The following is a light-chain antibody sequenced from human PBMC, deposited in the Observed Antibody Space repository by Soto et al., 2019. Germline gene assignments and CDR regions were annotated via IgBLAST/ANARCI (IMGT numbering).Light chain of an antibody. CDR3: QQYGGSPPFT. V-gene: IGKV3-20*01. CDR2: GAS. Sequence: EIVMTQSPATLSVFPGQRATLSCRASQSVGYKLAWYQQKPGQAPSLLIHGASNRATGIPDRFSGSGSGTDFTLTISRLEPDDFAVYYCQQYGGSPPFTFGPGTKVDIK. CDR1: QSVGYK. J-gene: IGKJ3*01.